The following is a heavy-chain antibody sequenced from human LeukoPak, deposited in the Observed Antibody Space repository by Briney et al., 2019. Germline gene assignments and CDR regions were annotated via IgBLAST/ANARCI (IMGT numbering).Heavy chain of an antibody. V-gene: IGHV3-11*06. CDR2: TSSSSAYT. CDR3: AREGGLRLTTRYFDY. Sequence: GGSLRLSCAASGFTFSDYYMSWIRQAPGKGLEWVSYTSSSSAYTDYADSVKSRFTISRDNAKKSLYLQMNSLRAEDTAVYYCAREGGLRLTTRYFDYWGQGTLVTVSS. D-gene: IGHD4-17*01. J-gene: IGHJ4*02. CDR1: GFTFSDYY.